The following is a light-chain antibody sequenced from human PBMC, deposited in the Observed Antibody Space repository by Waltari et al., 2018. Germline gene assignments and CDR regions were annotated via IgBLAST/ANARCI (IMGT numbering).Light chain of an antibody. CDR3: CSYVTSRTFV. V-gene: IGLV2-23*03. CDR1: SSDVDSYNL. Sequence: QSALTQPASVSGSPGQSITISCSGSSSDVDSYNLVSWYQQPPGKVPKLILYEGNKRPSGVSNRFSGSKSGDTASLTISGLQAEDEAAYYCCSYVTSRTFVFGGGTKVSVL. J-gene: IGLJ2*01. CDR2: EGN.